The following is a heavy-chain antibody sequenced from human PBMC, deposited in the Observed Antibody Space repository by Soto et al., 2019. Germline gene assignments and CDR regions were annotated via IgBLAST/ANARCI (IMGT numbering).Heavy chain of an antibody. J-gene: IGHJ4*02. D-gene: IGHD1-26*01. Sequence: EVQLVESGGGLVKPGGSLKLSCAASGFTFSNAWMNWVRQAPGKGLEWVGRIKSKTDGGTTDYAAPVKGRFTISRDDSKNTLNLQMNSLKTEDTAVYYCTTSSGSYYVGDFIDYWGQGTLVTVSS. CDR1: GFTFSNAW. CDR3: TTSSGSYYVGDFIDY. V-gene: IGHV3-15*07. CDR2: IKSKTDGGTT.